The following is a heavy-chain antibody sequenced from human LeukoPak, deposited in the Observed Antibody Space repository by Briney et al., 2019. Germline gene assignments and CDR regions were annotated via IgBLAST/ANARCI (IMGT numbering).Heavy chain of an antibody. D-gene: IGHD3-16*01. CDR2: IYYSGST. J-gene: IGHJ4*02. Sequence: SETLSLTCTVSGGSIGSYYWSWIRQPPGKGLEWIGYIYYSGSTNYNPSLKSRVTISVDTSKNQFSLKLSSVTAADTAVYYCARGSVSGGIDYWGQGTLVTVSS. CDR3: ARGSVSGGIDY. CDR1: GGSIGSYY. V-gene: IGHV4-59*01.